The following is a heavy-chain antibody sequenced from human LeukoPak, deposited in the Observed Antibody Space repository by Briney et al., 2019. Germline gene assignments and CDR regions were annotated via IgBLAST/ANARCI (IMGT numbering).Heavy chain of an antibody. CDR2: ISYDGSNE. D-gene: IGHD3-10*01. CDR3: ARVGSWDTFDV. CDR1: GFTFSYYT. J-gene: IGHJ3*01. Sequence: PGRSLRLSCAAAGFTFSYYTMHWVRQAPGKGLEWVAVISYDGSNEYYADSVKGRFTISRDNSKNTLYLQMNSLRVEDTAVYHCARVGSWDTFDVWGQGTMVTVSS. V-gene: IGHV3-30-3*01.